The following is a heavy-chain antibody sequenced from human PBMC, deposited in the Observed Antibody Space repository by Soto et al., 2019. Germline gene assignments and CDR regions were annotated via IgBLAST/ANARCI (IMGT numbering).Heavy chain of an antibody. CDR1: GFTFSSYG. V-gene: IGHV3-33*01. CDR3: ARARFLDGPEYFDY. J-gene: IGHJ4*02. Sequence: PGGSLRLSCAASGFTFSSYGMHWVRQAPGKGLEWVAVIWYDGSNKYYADSVKGRFTISRDNSKNTLYLQMNSLRAEDTAVYYCARARFLDGPEYFDYWGQGTLVTVSS. CDR2: IWYDGSNK. D-gene: IGHD3-3*01.